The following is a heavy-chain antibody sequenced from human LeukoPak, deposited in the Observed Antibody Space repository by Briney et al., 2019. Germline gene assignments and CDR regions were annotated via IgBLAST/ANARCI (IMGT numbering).Heavy chain of an antibody. CDR2: IIPILGIA. Sequence: ASVKVSCKASGGTFSSYAISWVRQAPGQGLEWMGRIIPILGIANYAQKFQGRVTITADKSTSTAYMELSSLRSEDTAVYYCAREGGVLRYFDWLPEWFDPWGQGTLVTVSS. J-gene: IGHJ5*02. CDR1: GGTFSSYA. CDR3: AREGGVLRYFDWLPEWFDP. D-gene: IGHD3-9*01. V-gene: IGHV1-69*04.